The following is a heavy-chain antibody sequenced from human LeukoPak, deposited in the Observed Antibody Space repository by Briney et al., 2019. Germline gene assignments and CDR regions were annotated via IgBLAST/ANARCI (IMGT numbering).Heavy chain of an antibody. CDR2: IWNDGSYK. Sequence: GGSLRLSCAASGFTFSSYWLSWVRQAPGKGLDWVAVIWNDGSYKYYADSVRGRFTISRDNSMNTVYLQMNSLRAEDTAVYYCAKVRQFTAPTGTGLDQWGQGTLVTVSS. D-gene: IGHD6-13*01. CDR3: AKVRQFTAPTGTGLDQ. J-gene: IGHJ4*02. CDR1: GFTFSSYW. V-gene: IGHV3-33*06.